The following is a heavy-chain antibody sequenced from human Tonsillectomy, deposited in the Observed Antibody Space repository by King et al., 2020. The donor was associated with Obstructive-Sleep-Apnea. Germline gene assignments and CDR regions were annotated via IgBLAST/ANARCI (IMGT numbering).Heavy chain of an antibody. V-gene: IGHV1-24*01. J-gene: IGHJ4*02. CDR2: FDPEDGET. D-gene: IGHD3-16*02. CDR3: ATVTFGGVIANFGY. Sequence: QLVQSGAEVKKPGASVKVSCKVSGYTLTELSMHWVRQAPGKGLEWVGGFDPEDGETIYAQKFQGRVTMTEDTPTDTAYMELSSLRSEDTAVYYCATVTFGGVIANFGYWGQGTLVTVSS. CDR1: GYTLTELS.